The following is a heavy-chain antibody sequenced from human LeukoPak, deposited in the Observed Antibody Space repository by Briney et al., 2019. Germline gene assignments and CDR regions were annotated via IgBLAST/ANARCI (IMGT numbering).Heavy chain of an antibody. J-gene: IGHJ4*02. Sequence: QTGGSLRLSCAASGFTFDDYAMRWVRQAPGKGLEWVSGISWNSGSIGYADSVKGRFTISRDNAKNSLYLQMNSLRAEDTALYYCAKGGAGKTLYYFDYWGQGTLVTVSS. V-gene: IGHV3-9*01. CDR3: AKGGAGKTLYYFDY. CDR2: ISWNSGSI. D-gene: IGHD1-26*01. CDR1: GFTFDDYA.